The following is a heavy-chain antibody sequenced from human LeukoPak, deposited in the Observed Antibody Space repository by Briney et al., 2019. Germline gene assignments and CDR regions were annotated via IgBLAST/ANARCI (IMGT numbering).Heavy chain of an antibody. CDR2: IYASGST. CDR3: TRGSRGITGAPCDY. D-gene: IGHD1-20*01. J-gene: IGHJ4*02. V-gene: IGHV4-61*02. CDR1: GGSFSDDSHY. Sequence: SQTLSLTCTVSGGSFSDDSHYWRWLRQPAGRGLEWIGRIYASGSTNYNPSLKSRITISVDTSKNQFSLNLNSVTAADTAVYYCTRGSRGITGAPCDYWGQGTPVTVSS.